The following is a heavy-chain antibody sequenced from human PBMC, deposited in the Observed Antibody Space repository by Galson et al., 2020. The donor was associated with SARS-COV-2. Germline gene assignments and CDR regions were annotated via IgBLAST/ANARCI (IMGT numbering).Heavy chain of an antibody. CDR3: ARLRYYDVLTGYIVDV. J-gene: IGHJ6*02. CDR1: GYTFTDYY. D-gene: IGHD3-9*01. CDR2: INPKSGGT. Sequence: ASVMVSCKASGYTFTDYYIHWVRQAPGQGLEWMGWINPKSGGTNYAQKFEGRVTMTRATSITTAYMELSRLRADDTAVYYCARLRYYDVLTGYIVDVWGQGTMVTVSS. V-gene: IGHV1-2*02.